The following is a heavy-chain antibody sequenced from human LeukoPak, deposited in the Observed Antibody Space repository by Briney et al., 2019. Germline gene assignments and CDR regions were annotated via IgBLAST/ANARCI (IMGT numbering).Heavy chain of an antibody. D-gene: IGHD1-26*01. CDR3: ARADSQVGATTFDI. Sequence: GGSLRLSCAASGFTFSSYAMHWVRQAPGKGLEWVAVISFDGSNKYYADSVKGRFTISRDNSKNTLYLQMNSLRAEDTAVYYCARADSQVGATTFDIWGQGTMVTVSS. V-gene: IGHV3-30-3*01. J-gene: IGHJ3*02. CDR1: GFTFSSYA. CDR2: ISFDGSNK.